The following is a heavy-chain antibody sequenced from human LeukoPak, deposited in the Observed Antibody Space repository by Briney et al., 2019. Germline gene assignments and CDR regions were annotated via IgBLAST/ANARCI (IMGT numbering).Heavy chain of an antibody. CDR1: GYTFTSYG. CDR3: ARDGLPRGYFDY. CDR2: ISAYNGNT. Sequence: ASVKVSCKASGYTFTSYGISWVRQAPGQGLEWMGWISAYNGNTNYAQKLQGRVTVTTDTSASTAYMELRSLRSDDTAVYYCARDGLPRGYFDYWGQGTLVTVSS. D-gene: IGHD3-10*01. V-gene: IGHV1-18*01. J-gene: IGHJ4*02.